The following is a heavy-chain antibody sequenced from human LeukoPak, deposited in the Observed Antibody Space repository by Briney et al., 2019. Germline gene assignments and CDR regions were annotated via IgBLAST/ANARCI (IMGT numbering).Heavy chain of an antibody. CDR2: INWNGGST. J-gene: IGHJ4*02. Sequence: GGSLRLSCAASGFTFDDHGMNWVRQAPGKGLEWASGINWNGGSTFYADSVRGRFTISRDNAKNSLYLQMNSLRAEDTAVYYCARVDYGDYAGEDYWGQGTLVTVSS. CDR1: GFTFDDHG. V-gene: IGHV3-20*04. D-gene: IGHD4-17*01. CDR3: ARVDYGDYAGEDY.